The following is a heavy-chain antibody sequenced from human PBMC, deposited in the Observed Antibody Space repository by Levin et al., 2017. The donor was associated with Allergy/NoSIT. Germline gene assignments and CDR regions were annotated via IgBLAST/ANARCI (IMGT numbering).Heavy chain of an antibody. CDR3: ARLGTEGLDY. D-gene: IGHD2-8*02. CDR2: IHYSGST. V-gene: IGHV4-39*01. Sequence: SCTVSRGSIRISSYYWGWARQTPGKGLEWIGSIHYSGSTYYNPSLKSRVTISIDTSKNQFSLKLSSVTAADTAVYYCARLGTEGLDYWGQGTLVTASS. CDR1: RGSIRISSYY. J-gene: IGHJ4*02.